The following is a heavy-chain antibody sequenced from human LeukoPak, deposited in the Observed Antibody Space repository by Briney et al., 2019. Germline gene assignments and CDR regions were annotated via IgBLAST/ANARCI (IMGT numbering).Heavy chain of an antibody. CDR2: INHNGRT. CDR1: GGSFSTYF. D-gene: IGHD6-25*01. Sequence: SETLSLTCAVYGGSFSTYFWNWIRQPPGKGLEWIGDINHNGRTNYNQSLKSRVTISVDTSKNQFSLRLISVTAADTAVYYCASGTAAVVSDYWGQGTLVTVSS. J-gene: IGHJ4*02. CDR3: ASGTAAVVSDY. V-gene: IGHV4-34*01.